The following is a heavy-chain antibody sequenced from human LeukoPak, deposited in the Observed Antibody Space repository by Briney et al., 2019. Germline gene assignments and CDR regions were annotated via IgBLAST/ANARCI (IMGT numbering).Heavy chain of an antibody. J-gene: IGHJ4*02. CDR3: ARGDSSGYPYFDY. Sequence: PSETLSLTCTVSGGSVSSGSYYWSWIRQPPGKGLEWIGYIYYSGSTNYNPSLKSRVTISVDTSKNQFSLKLSSVTAADTAVYYCARGDSSGYPYFDYWGQGTLVTVPS. CDR1: GGSVSSGSYY. V-gene: IGHV4-61*01. D-gene: IGHD3-22*01. CDR2: IYYSGST.